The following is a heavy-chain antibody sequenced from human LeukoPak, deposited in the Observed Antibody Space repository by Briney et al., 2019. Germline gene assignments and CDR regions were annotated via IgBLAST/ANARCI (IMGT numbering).Heavy chain of an antibody. V-gene: IGHV3-23*01. D-gene: IGHD6-19*01. J-gene: IGHJ4*02. CDR2: ISGSGGST. CDR3: AKIAVAGVDY. CDR1: GFTFRSDA. Sequence: GGSLRLSCAASGFTFRSDAMSWVRQAPGKGGEWGSAISGSGGSTYYADSVEGRFTISRDNSKNTLYLQMNSLRAEDTAVYYCAKIAVAGVDYWGQGTLVTVSS.